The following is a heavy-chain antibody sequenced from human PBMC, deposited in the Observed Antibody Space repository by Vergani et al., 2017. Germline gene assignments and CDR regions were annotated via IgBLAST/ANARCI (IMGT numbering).Heavy chain of an antibody. CDR2: IYTSGST. CDR3: AREGDFWSGQGWFDP. J-gene: IGHJ5*02. V-gene: IGHV4-61*02. CDR1: GGSISSGSYY. D-gene: IGHD3-3*01. Sequence: QVQLQESGPGLVKPSQTLSLTCTVSGGSISSGSYYWSWIRQPAGKGLEWIGRIYTSGSTNYNPSLKSRVTISVDTSKNQFSLKLSSVTAADTAVYYCAREGDFWSGQGWFDPWSQGTLVTVSS.